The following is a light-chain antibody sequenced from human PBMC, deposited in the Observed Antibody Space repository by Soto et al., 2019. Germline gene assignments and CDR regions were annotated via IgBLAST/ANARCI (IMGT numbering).Light chain of an antibody. CDR3: QQYGSSPWT. CDR1: QSVSSSY. J-gene: IGKJ1*01. V-gene: IGKV3-20*01. CDR2: GAS. Sequence: EIVLTQSPGTLSLSPGERATLSCRASQSVSSSYLAWYQQKPGQAPRLLIYGASSRATGIPDRFSGSGSGTDFNLTIIRLEPEDFAVYYCQQYGSSPWTFGQGTKVEIK.